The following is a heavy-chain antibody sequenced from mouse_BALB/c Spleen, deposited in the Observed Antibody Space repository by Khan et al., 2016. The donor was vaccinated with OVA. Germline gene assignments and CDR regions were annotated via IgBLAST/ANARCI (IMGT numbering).Heavy chain of an antibody. V-gene: IGHV1S137*01. J-gene: IGHJ3*01. Sequence: QLSGAELVRPGVSVKISCKGSGYTFTDFTMHWVKQSHAKSLEWIGVISTYYGDVTYNQKFKGKATMTVDKSSSTAYMELARLTSEDSAIYYCTRGGGGSSFAYWGQGTLVTVSA. D-gene: IGHD1-1*01. CDR2: ISTYYGDV. CDR1: GYTFTDFT. CDR3: TRGGGGSSFAY.